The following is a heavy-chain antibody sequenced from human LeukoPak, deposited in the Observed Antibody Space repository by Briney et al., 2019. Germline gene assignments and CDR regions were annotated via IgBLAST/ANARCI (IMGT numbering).Heavy chain of an antibody. J-gene: IGHJ6*02. CDR2: LNGDGSSI. V-gene: IGHV3-74*01. Sequence: PGGSLRLSCAASGFTFSPFWMHWVRQAPGKGLVWVSHLNGDGSSITYADSVKGRFTISRDNAKSTLYLQMNSLRAEDTAVYYCARDRGYSPDVWGQGTTVTVSS. CDR3: ARDRGYSPDV. CDR1: GFTFSPFW. D-gene: IGHD5-18*01.